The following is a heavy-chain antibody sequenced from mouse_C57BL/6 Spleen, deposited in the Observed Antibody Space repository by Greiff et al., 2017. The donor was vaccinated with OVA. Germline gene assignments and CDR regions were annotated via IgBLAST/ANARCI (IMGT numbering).Heavy chain of an antibody. D-gene: IGHD1-1*01. Sequence: EVKLVESGGGLVKPGGSLKLSCAASGFTFSDYGMHWVRQAPEKGLEWVAYISSGSSTIYYADTVKGRFTISRDNAKNTLFLQMTSLRSEDTAMYYCAREYYYGSSWFAYWGQGTLVTVSA. J-gene: IGHJ3*01. CDR3: AREYYYGSSWFAY. CDR2: ISSGSSTI. V-gene: IGHV5-17*01. CDR1: GFTFSDYG.